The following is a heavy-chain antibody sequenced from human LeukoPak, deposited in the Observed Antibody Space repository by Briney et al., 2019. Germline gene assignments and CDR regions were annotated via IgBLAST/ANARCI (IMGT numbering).Heavy chain of an antibody. Sequence: SETLSLTCAVYGGSFSGYYWSWIRQPPGKGLEWVGSIFYSGSTYSNPSLRSRVTVSVDTSGNQFSLKLSSVTAADTAVYSCARAIPSSVAGIDYWGQGTLVTVSS. J-gene: IGHJ4*02. CDR3: ARAIPSSVAGIDY. CDR2: IFYSGST. D-gene: IGHD6-19*01. CDR1: GGSFSGYY. V-gene: IGHV4-34*12.